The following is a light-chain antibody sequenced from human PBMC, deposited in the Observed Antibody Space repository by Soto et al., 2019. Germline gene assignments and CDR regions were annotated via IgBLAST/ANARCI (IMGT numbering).Light chain of an antibody. J-gene: IGKJ1*01. CDR1: QSLSNSF. V-gene: IGKV3D-20*02. CDR3: QQRSNWPWT. CDR2: DTS. Sequence: DILFTQSPGTLSLSPGERATLSCRASQSLSNSFIAWYQQKPGQAPRLLIYDTSSRDTGIPDRFSGSGSGTDFTLTISRLEPEDFEVYYCQQRSNWPWTFGQGTKVDIK.